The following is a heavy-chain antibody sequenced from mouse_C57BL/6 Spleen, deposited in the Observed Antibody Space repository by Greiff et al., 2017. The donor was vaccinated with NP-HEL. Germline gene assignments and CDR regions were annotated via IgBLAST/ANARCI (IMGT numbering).Heavy chain of an antibody. CDR1: GYTFTSYW. CDR3: ARVDSSGTKAMDY. D-gene: IGHD3-2*02. Sequence: QVQLQQSGAELVKPGASVKLSCKASGYTFTSYWMQWVKQRPGQGLEWIGEIDPSDSYTNYNQKFKGKATLTVDTSSSTAYMQLSSLTSEDSAVYYCARVDSSGTKAMDYWGQGTSVTVSS. J-gene: IGHJ4*01. CDR2: IDPSDSYT. V-gene: IGHV1-50*01.